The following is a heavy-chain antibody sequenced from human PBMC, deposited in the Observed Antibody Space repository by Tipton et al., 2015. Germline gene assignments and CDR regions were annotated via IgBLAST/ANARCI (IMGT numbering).Heavy chain of an antibody. Sequence: TLSLTCTVSGGSISSDYWTWIRQPPGRGLEWIGNIFHSGTTNYNPSLRSRVTISIDTSNNQFSLRLTSVTAAATAVYYCARDSSSLYTGTYFFADWGRGTLVTVSS. D-gene: IGHD1-26*01. CDR1: GGSISSDY. V-gene: IGHV4-59*01. CDR2: IFHSGTT. J-gene: IGHJ4*02. CDR3: ARDSSSLYTGTYFFAD.